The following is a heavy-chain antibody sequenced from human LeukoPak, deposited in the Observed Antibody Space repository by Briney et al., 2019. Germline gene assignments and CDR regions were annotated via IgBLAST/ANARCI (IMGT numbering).Heavy chain of an antibody. V-gene: IGHV4-39*01. CDR1: GGSISSSSYY. D-gene: IGHD3-3*01. CDR2: IYYSGST. Sequence: SETLSLTCTVSGGSISSSSYYWGWIRQPPGKGLEWIGSIYYSGSTYYNPSLKSRVTISVDTSKNQFSLKLSSVTAADTAVYYCARHLTYYGFWSGYTGGYFDYWGQGTLVTVSS. J-gene: IGHJ4*02. CDR3: ARHLTYYGFWSGYTGGYFDY.